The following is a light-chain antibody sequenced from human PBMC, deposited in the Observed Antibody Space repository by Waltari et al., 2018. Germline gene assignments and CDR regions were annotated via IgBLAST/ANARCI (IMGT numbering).Light chain of an antibody. Sequence: VLTHSPGTQPSSPGSRATPSCRASQRISKYVIWYQQRHCHAPRLLIYPGSTRAAGIPDRFSGSGYGTDFTLTISRLEPEDFAMYYCQNHERLPATFGQGTKVEFK. V-gene: IGKV3-20*01. J-gene: IGKJ1*01. CDR2: PGS. CDR1: QRISKY. CDR3: QNHERLPAT.